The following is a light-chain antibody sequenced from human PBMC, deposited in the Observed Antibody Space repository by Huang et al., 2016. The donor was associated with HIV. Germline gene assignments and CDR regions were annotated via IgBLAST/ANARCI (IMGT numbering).Light chain of an antibody. V-gene: IGKV3D-15*01. J-gene: IGKJ1*01. Sequence: EIVMTQSPATLSVSPGERATLSCRASQSVSSNLAWYQQRPGQAPRLLIHGASTRATGIPARFSGTRFGTEFTLTISSLQSEDFAVYYCQHYNNWPPWTFGQGTKVEVK. CDR2: GAS. CDR1: QSVSSN. CDR3: QHYNNWPPWT.